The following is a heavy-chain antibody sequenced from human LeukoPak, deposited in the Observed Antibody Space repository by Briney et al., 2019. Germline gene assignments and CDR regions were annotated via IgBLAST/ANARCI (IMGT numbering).Heavy chain of an antibody. V-gene: IGHV3-33*01. CDR3: ARGIGLVKDFWSGYGWYYGMDV. J-gene: IGHJ6*02. Sequence: PGRSLRLSCAASGFTFSSYGMHWVRQAPGKGLEWVAVIWYDGSNKYYADSVKGRFTISRDNSKNTLYLQMNSLRAEDTAVYYCARGIGLVKDFWSGYGWYYGMDVWGQGTTVTVSS. D-gene: IGHD3-3*01. CDR2: IWYDGSNK. CDR1: GFTFSSYG.